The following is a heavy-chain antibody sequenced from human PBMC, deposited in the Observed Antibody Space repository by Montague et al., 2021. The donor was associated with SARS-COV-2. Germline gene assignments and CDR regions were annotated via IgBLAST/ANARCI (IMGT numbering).Heavy chain of an antibody. J-gene: IGHJ6*02. V-gene: IGHV4-39*07. D-gene: IGHD3-10*01. Sequence: SETLSLTCTVSGGSISSSNYYWGWIRQPPGKGLEWIGNMYYSGSTYNNPSLKSRVTISIDTSKNQFSLKLNSVTAADTAVYHCARDDIVLQGVTKGMDVWGQGTTVTVSS. CDR2: MYYSGST. CDR3: ARDDIVLQGVTKGMDV. CDR1: GGSISSSNYY.